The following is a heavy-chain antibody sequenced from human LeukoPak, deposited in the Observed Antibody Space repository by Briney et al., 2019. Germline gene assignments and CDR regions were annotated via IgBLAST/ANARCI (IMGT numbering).Heavy chain of an antibody. D-gene: IGHD1-1*01. J-gene: IGHJ6*03. V-gene: IGHV4-34*01. CDR1: GGSFSGYY. Sequence: SETLSLTCAVYGGSFSGYYWSWIRQPPGKGLEWIGEINHSGSTNYNPSLKSRVTISVDTSKNHFSLKLSSVTAADTAVYYCARRLGTYYYYMDVWGKGTTITISS. CDR3: ARRLGTYYYYMDV. CDR2: INHSGST.